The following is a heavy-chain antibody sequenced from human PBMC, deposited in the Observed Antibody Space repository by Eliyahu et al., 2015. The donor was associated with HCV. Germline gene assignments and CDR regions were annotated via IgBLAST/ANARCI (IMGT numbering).Heavy chain of an antibody. CDR1: GFTFSNYG. CDR3: AKDLCTNAVCYFDY. Sequence: VQLLESGGGLVQPGGSLRLSCAASGFTFSNYGMSWVRQAPGKGLEWVSGISGSNSNTYYADSVKGRFTISRDNSKNTLYLQMNSLRVEDTAVYYCAKDLCTNAVCYFDYWGQGTLVTVSS. CDR2: ISGSNSNT. V-gene: IGHV3-23*01. J-gene: IGHJ4*02. D-gene: IGHD2-8*01.